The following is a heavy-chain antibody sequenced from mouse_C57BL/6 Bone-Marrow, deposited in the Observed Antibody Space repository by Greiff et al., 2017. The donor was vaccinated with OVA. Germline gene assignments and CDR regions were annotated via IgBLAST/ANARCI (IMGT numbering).Heavy chain of an antibody. J-gene: IGHJ2*01. CDR1: GYAFSSSW. CDR2: IYPGDGDT. CDR3: AREGAHYFDY. D-gene: IGHD3-1*01. V-gene: IGHV1-82*01. Sequence: QVQLQQSGPELVKPGASVKISCKASGYAFSSSWMNWVKQRPGKGLEWIGRIYPGDGDTNYNGKFKGKATLTADKSSSTAYMQLSSLTSEDSAVYCCAREGAHYFDYWGQGTTLTVSS.